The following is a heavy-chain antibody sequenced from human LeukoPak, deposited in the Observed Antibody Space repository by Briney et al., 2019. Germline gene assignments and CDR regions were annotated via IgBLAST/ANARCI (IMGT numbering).Heavy chain of an antibody. Sequence: PGGSLRLSCAASGFTVSSNYMSWVRQAPGKGLEWVSVIYSGGSTYYADSVKGRFTISRHNSKNTLYLQMNSLRAEDTAVYYCARLYSGSYYPIDYWGQGTLVTVSS. CDR1: GFTVSSNY. CDR2: IYSGGST. D-gene: IGHD1-26*01. J-gene: IGHJ4*02. CDR3: ARLYSGSYYPIDY. V-gene: IGHV3-53*04.